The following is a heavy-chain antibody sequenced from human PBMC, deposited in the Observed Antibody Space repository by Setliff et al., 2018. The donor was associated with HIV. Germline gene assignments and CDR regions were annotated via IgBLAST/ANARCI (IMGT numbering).Heavy chain of an antibody. Sequence: SVKVSCKGSGGTLSSYAISWVRQAPGQGLEWMGGIIPIFGTANYAQKFQGRVTITTDESTSTAYMELSSLRSEDTAVYYCAANGVLVGAFDIWGQGTMVTVSS. J-gene: IGHJ3*02. V-gene: IGHV1-69*05. CDR3: AANGVLVGAFDI. D-gene: IGHD2-8*01. CDR2: IIPIFGTA. CDR1: GGTLSSYA.